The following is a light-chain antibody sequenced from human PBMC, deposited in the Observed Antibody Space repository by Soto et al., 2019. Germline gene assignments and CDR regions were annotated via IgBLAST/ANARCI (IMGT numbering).Light chain of an antibody. J-gene: IGLJ1*01. CDR3: CLYAGSHLYV. CDR1: SSDVGGYNY. V-gene: IGLV2-11*01. Sequence: QSALTQPRSVSGSPGQSVTISCTGTSSDVGGYNYVSWYQQRPGKAPKLMIFDVTKRPSGVPDRFSGSKSGNTASLTISGLQAEDEADYYCCLYAGSHLYVFGTGTKLTVL. CDR2: DVT.